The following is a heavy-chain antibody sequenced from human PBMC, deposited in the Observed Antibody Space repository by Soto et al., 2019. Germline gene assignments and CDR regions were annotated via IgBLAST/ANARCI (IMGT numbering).Heavy chain of an antibody. V-gene: IGHV3-21*01. Sequence: EVQLVESGGGLVKPGGSLRLSCAASGFTFSSYSMNWVRQAPGKGLEWVSSISSSSSYIYYADSVKGRFTISRDNAKNSLYLQMNSLRAEDTAVYYCARAIYCSGGSCYRGWFDPWGQGTLVTVSS. CDR2: ISSSSSYI. CDR3: ARAIYCSGGSCYRGWFDP. CDR1: GFTFSSYS. D-gene: IGHD2-15*01. J-gene: IGHJ5*02.